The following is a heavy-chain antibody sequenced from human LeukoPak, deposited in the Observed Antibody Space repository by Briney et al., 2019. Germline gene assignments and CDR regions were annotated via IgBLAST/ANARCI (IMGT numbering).Heavy chain of an antibody. D-gene: IGHD3-10*01. CDR1: GDSVSSNSAA. Sequence: SQTLSLTCAISGDSVSSNSAAWNWIRQSPSRGLEWLGRTKYRSRWYNDYAVSVKSRITINSDISKNQFSLQLNSVTPEDTAVYYCARNYGSGSSDAFDIWGQGTMVTVSS. CDR3: ARNYGSGSSDAFDI. V-gene: IGHV6-1*01. J-gene: IGHJ3*02. CDR2: TKYRSRWYN.